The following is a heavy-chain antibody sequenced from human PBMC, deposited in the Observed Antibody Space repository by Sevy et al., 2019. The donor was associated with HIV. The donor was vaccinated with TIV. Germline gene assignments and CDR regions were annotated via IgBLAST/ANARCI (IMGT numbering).Heavy chain of an antibody. V-gene: IGHV3-48*03. Sequence: GGSLRLSCAASGFTFTSYEMNWVRQAPGKGLEWLSYISNSGTTIYYSDSVKGRFTISRDNARNSLYLQMNSLRAEDTALYYCARGTPAFCTGGVCFNWFDPWGQGTLVTVSS. CDR1: GFTFTSYE. D-gene: IGHD2-8*02. J-gene: IGHJ5*02. CDR2: ISNSGTTI. CDR3: ARGTPAFCTGGVCFNWFDP.